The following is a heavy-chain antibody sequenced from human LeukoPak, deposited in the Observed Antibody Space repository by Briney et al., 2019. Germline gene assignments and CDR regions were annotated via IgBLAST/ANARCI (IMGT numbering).Heavy chain of an antibody. D-gene: IGHD6-6*01. CDR2: IYPGDSDT. Sequence: GESLKISCKGSGYSFTSYWIGWVRQMPGKGLEWKGIIYPGDSDTRYSPSFQGQVTISADKSISTAYLQWSSLKTSDTAMYYCARHIIRGSSSYNYYYMDVWGKGTTVTLSS. J-gene: IGHJ6*03. V-gene: IGHV5-51*01. CDR3: ARHIIRGSSSYNYYYMDV. CDR1: GYSFTSYW.